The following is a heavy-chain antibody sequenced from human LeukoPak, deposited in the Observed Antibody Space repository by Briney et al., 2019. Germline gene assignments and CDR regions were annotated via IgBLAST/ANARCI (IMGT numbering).Heavy chain of an antibody. CDR1: GCTFTYYY. J-gene: IGHJ4*02. V-gene: IGHV1-46*01. CDR2: INPSGGST. D-gene: IGHD1-26*01. Sequence: ASVKASCKASGCTFTYYYMHWVRQAPGQGLEWMGIINPSGGSTSYAQKFQGRVTMTRDTSTSTVYMELSSLRSEDTAVYYCARKAGGSYRLDYWGQGTLVSVSS. CDR3: ARKAGGSYRLDY.